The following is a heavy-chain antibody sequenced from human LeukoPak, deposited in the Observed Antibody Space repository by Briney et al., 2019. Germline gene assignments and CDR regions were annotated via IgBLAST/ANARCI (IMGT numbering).Heavy chain of an antibody. V-gene: IGHV4-38-2*02. Sequence: SETLSLTCTVSGDSVSRGYYCGWIRQPPGKGLEWIGSISHGGAAHDSVTTYSNPSLKSRVTMSVDTSKNQFSLRLTSVTAADTALYFCANRLLRSGTGAFDIWGQGTVVIVSS. CDR2: ISHGGAAHDSVTT. J-gene: IGHJ3*02. CDR3: ANRLLRSGTGAFDI. CDR1: GDSVSRGYY. D-gene: IGHD1-1*01.